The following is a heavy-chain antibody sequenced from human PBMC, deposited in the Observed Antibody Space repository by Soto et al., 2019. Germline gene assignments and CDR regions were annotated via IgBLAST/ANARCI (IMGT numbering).Heavy chain of an antibody. CDR3: ARDHFDCSSTGCYLHWFDP. V-gene: IGHV1-18*01. CDR2: ISAYNGNT. J-gene: IGHJ5*02. CDR1: GYAYTVYL. Sequence: SLNRARKGAGYAYTVYLISWLLHTTGQGLEWMGWISAYNGNTNYAQKLQGRVTMTTDTSTSTAYMELRSLRSDDTAVYYCARDHFDCSSTGCYLHWFDPWGQGTLVTVSS. D-gene: IGHD2-2*01.